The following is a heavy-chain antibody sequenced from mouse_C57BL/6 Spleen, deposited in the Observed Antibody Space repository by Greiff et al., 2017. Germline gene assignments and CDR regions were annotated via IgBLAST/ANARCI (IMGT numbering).Heavy chain of an antibody. J-gene: IGHJ3*01. CDR2: IYPRSGNT. CDR3: ARGGYGSSYWFAY. CDR1: GYTFTSYG. Sequence: VQLQQSGAELARPGASVKLSCKASGYTFTSYGISWVKQRTGPGLEWIGEIYPRSGNTYYNEKFKGKGTLTADKSSSTAYRGLRSLTSEDSAVNFCARGGYGSSYWFAYWGQGTLVTVSA. D-gene: IGHD1-1*01. V-gene: IGHV1-81*01.